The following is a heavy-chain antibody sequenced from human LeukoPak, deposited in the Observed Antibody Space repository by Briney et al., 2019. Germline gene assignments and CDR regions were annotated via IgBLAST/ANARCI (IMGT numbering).Heavy chain of an antibody. V-gene: IGHV3-30*03. Sequence: GGSLRLSCAASGFTFSSYGMHWVRQAPGKGLEWVAVISYDGSNKYYADSVKGRFTVSRDNSKNTLYLQMNSLRAEDTAVYFCTRVNDYGDYDFFYWGQGTLVTVSS. CDR1: GFTFSSYG. CDR3: TRVNDYGDYDFFY. CDR2: ISYDGSNK. D-gene: IGHD4-17*01. J-gene: IGHJ4*02.